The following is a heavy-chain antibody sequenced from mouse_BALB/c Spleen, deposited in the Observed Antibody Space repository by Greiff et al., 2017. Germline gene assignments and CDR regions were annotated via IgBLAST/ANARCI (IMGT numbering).Heavy chain of an antibody. CDR2: IYPSDSYT. V-gene: IGHV1-69*02. J-gene: IGHJ4*01. CDR1: GYTFTSYW. Sequence: QVQLKQPGAELVRPGASVKLSCKASGYTFTSYWINWVKQRPGQGLEWIGNIYPSDSYTNYNQKFKDKATLTVDKSSSTAYMQLSSPTSEDSAVYYCTRSSHDSYAMDYWGQGTSVTVSS. CDR3: TRSSHDSYAMDY. D-gene: IGHD2-12*01.